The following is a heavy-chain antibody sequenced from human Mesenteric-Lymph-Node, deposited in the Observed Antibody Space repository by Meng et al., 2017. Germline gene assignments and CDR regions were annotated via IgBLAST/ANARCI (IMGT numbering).Heavy chain of an antibody. CDR3: ARGFGYSSSWYNSSDP. Sequence: SETLSLTCAVSGGPISSSNWWSWVRQPPGKGLEWIGEIYHSGSTNYNPSLKSRVTISVDKSKNQFSLKLSSVTAADTAVYYCARGFGYSSSWYNSSDPWGQGTLVTVSS. CDR2: IYHSGST. V-gene: IGHV4-4*02. D-gene: IGHD6-13*01. J-gene: IGHJ5*02. CDR1: GGPISSSNW.